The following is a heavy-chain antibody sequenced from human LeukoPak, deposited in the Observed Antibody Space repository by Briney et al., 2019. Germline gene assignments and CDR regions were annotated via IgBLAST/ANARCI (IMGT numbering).Heavy chain of an antibody. Sequence: GASVKVSCKASGYTFTNHGITWVRQAPGQGLEWMGWISPHNDNTDYAQNLQGRVTMTVDTSTNTVYMELRSLRSDDTAMYFCARVPSGVPAPYYYGMDVWGQGTTVIVSS. D-gene: IGHD2-2*01. J-gene: IGHJ6*02. CDR2: ISPHNDNT. CDR1: GYTFTNHG. V-gene: IGHV1-18*04. CDR3: ARVPSGVPAPYYYGMDV.